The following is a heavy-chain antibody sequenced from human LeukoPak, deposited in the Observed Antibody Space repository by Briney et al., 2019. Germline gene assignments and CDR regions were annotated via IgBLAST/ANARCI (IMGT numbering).Heavy chain of an antibody. CDR1: GGSISSYY. J-gene: IGHJ4*02. V-gene: IGHV4-59*01. CDR3: ARHSDYYDSSGYYY. D-gene: IGHD3-22*01. Sequence: PSETLSLTCTVSGGSISSYYWSWIRQPPGKGLEWIGYIYYSGSTNYNPSLKSRVTISVDTSKNQFSLKLSSVTAADTAVYYCARHSDYYDSSGYYYWGQGTLVTVSS. CDR2: IYYSGST.